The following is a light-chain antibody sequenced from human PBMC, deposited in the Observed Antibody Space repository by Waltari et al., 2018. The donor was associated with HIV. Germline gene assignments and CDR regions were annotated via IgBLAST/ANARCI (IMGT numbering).Light chain of an antibody. J-gene: IGLJ2*01. CDR1: SSNIGSNS. Sequence: QSVLTQPPSASGTPGQRVTISCSGSSSNIGSNSVYWYQQLPGTAPKLLIYRNNQRPSGVPDRFSGSKSGTSASLAISGLRSEDEADYYCAAWDDSLLFGGGTKLTVL. CDR2: RNN. V-gene: IGLV1-47*01. CDR3: AAWDDSLL.